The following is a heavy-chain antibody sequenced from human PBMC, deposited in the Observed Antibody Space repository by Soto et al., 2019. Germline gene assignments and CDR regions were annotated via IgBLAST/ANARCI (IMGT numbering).Heavy chain of an antibody. CDR2: IKSKTDGGTT. CDR1: GFTFSNAW. Sequence: GGSLRLSCAASGFTFSNAWMNWVRQAPGKGLEWVGRIKSKTDGGTTDYAEPVKGRFTISREDSKNKLYLPMNGLKTEDTAVNYCTTDRLLTYYYGSGSYYNQRPSYGMDVWGQGTTVTVSS. D-gene: IGHD3-10*01. V-gene: IGHV3-15*07. CDR3: TTDRLLTYYYGSGSYYNQRPSYGMDV. J-gene: IGHJ6*02.